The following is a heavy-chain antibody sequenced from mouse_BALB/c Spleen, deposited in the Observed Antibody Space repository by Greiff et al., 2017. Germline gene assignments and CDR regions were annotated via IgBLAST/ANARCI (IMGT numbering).Heavy chain of an antibody. CDR2: IYPGNSDT. Sequence: EVQLKQSGTVLARPGASVKMSCKASGYTFTSYWMHWVKQRPGQGLEWIGAIYPGNSDTSYNQKFKGKAKLTAVTSTSTAYMELSSLTNEDSAVYYCTRGGYGNYDWYFDVRGAGTTVTVSS. D-gene: IGHD2-10*02. CDR3: TRGGYGNYDWYFDV. V-gene: IGHV1-5*01. CDR1: GYTFTSYW. J-gene: IGHJ1*01.